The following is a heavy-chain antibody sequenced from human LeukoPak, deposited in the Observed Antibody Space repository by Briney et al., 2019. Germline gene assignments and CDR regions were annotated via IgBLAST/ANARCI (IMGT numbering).Heavy chain of an antibody. J-gene: IGHJ4*02. V-gene: IGHV3-7*01. CDR2: IRPDGSEI. Sequence: GGSLRLSCAASGFTFTNFWMSWVREAREGGGEGVANIRPDGSEIYYVDSVGGGCTISRDNAKNSLFLQLNGVRGDDTGVFYCARGPGGAYVTNNFDSWGLGTLVTASS. D-gene: IGHD3-16*01. CDR1: GFTFTNFW. CDR3: ARGPGGAYVTNNFDS.